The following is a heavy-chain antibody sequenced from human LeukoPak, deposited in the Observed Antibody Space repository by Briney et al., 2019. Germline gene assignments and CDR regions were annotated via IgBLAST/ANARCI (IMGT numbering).Heavy chain of an antibody. D-gene: IGHD6-6*01. CDR2: ISYDGSNK. Sequence: GGSLRLSCAASGFTFSSYAMHWVRQAPGKGLEWVAVISYDGSNKYYADSVKGRFTISRDNSKNTLYLQMNSLRAEDTAVYYCARSRIYSSSSSGAFDIWGQGTMVTVSS. J-gene: IGHJ3*02. V-gene: IGHV3-30-3*01. CDR3: ARSRIYSSSSSGAFDI. CDR1: GFTFSSYA.